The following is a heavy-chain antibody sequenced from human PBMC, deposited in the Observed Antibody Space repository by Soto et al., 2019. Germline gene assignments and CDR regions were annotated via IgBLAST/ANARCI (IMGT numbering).Heavy chain of an antibody. CDR3: SRGGGGGLFDL. CDR1: GFTFIDHY. J-gene: IGHJ4*02. Sequence: QVQLVESGGGLVKPGGSLRLSCASSGFTFIDHYMSWIRRSPGKGLEFLSYISPRPTYKNYADSVKGRFTSSRDNAKNSLYLQLNSLRAEDTAIYYCSRGGGGGLFDLWGQGTFVTVSS. V-gene: IGHV3-11*06. CDR2: ISPRPTYK. D-gene: IGHD2-21*01.